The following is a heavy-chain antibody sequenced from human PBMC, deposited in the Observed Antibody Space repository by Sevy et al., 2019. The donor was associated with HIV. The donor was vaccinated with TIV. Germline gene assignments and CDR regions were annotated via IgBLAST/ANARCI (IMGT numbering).Heavy chain of an antibody. CDR2: IKQDGSVK. J-gene: IGHJ4*02. Sequence: GGSLRLSCVASGFTLNSYWMSWVRQAPGKGLEWVANIKQDGSVKYYVASVKGRFTISRDNARNSLYLQMNSLRVEDTALYYCVRAIAADGSFWGQGTLVTVSS. D-gene: IGHD6-13*01. CDR1: GFTLNSYW. V-gene: IGHV3-7*01. CDR3: VRAIAADGSF.